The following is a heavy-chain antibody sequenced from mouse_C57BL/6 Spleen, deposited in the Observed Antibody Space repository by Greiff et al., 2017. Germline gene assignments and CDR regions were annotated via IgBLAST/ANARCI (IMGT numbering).Heavy chain of an antibody. V-gene: IGHV1-52*01. J-gene: IGHJ1*03. CDR2: IDPSDSET. CDR3: ARERGDGYYWYFDV. Sequence: VQLQQPGAELVRPGSSVKLSCKASGYTFTSYWMHWVKQRPIQGLEWIGNIDPSDSETHYNQKFKDKATLTVDKSSSTAYMQLSSLTSEDSAVYYCARERGDGYYWYFDVWGTGTTVTVSS. CDR1: GYTFTSYW. D-gene: IGHD2-3*01.